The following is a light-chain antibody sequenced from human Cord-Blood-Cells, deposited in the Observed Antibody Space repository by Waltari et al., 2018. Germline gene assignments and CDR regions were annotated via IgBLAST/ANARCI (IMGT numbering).Light chain of an antibody. J-gene: IGLJ2*01. V-gene: IGLV3-1*01. CDR1: KLGDKY. CDR3: QAWDSSNVV. Sequence: SYELTQPPSVSVSPGPTASITCSGDKLGDKYACWYQQKPGQYPVPVIYQDSKRPSGIPERFSGSNSGNTATLTISGTQAMDEADYYCQAWDSSNVVFGGGTKLTVL. CDR2: QDS.